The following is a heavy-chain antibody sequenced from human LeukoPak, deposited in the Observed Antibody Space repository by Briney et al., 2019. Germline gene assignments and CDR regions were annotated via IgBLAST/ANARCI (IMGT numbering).Heavy chain of an antibody. V-gene: IGHV3-7*01. CDR1: GFTFSSYA. Sequence: GGSLRLSCAASGFTFSSYAMSWVRQAPGKGLECVANIKGDGSEKNYVDSVKGRFTISRDDAKNSLYLQMNSLRAEDTAVYYCVKQAGVYWGQGTLVTVSS. D-gene: IGHD6-19*01. J-gene: IGHJ4*02. CDR2: IKGDGSEK. CDR3: VKQAGVY.